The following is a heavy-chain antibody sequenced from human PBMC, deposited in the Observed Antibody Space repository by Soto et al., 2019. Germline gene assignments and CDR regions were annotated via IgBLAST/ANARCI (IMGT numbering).Heavy chain of an antibody. Sequence: QVQLMESGGGVVQPGRSLRLSCAASGFTFSIYGMHWVRQAPGKGLEWVAIAWCDGSIEYYAESVKGRFTISRDNSMNPLIQQSNSLRAEDRAVYYRRRDNHLGSCSGGSCYGSESWGQGTLVTVSS. CDR1: GFTFSIYG. CDR2: AWCDGSIE. CDR3: RRDNHLGSCSGGSCYGSES. D-gene: IGHD2-15*01. V-gene: IGHV3-33*01. J-gene: IGHJ4*02.